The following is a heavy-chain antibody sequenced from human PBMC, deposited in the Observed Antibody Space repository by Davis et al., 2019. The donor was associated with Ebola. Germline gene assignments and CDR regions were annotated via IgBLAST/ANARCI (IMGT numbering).Heavy chain of an antibody. V-gene: IGHV4-34*01. J-gene: IGHJ6*02. Sequence: MPGGSLRLSCAVYGGSFSGYYWSWIRQPPGKGLEWIGEINHSGSTNYNPSLKSRVTISVDTSKKQFSLKLSSVTAADTAVYYCARGRTAAYYYYGMDVWGQGTTVTVSS. CDR1: GGSFSGYY. CDR2: INHSGST. CDR3: ARGRTAAYYYYGMDV. D-gene: IGHD2-2*01.